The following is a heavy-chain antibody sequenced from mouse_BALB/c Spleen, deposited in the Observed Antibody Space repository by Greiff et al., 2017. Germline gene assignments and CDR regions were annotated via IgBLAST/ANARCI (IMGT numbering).Heavy chain of an antibody. CDR2: IYPGDGDT. CDR3: TRRCYDGYAMDY. CDR1: GYAFSSYW. D-gene: IGHD2-3*01. Sequence: QVQLQQSGAELVRPGSSVKISCKASGYAFSSYWMNWVKQRPGQGLEWIGQIYPGDGDTNYNGKFKGKATLTADKSSSTAYMQLSSLTSEDSAVYYCTRRCYDGYAMDYWGQGTSVTVSS. V-gene: IGHV1-80*01. J-gene: IGHJ4*01.